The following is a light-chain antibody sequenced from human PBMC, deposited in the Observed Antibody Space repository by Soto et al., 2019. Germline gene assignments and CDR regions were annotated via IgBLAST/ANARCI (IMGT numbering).Light chain of an antibody. J-gene: IGKJ1*01. V-gene: IGKV1-5*01. Sequence: DIEMTQSPSTLSSSVGDRVTITCRASQSISILLAWYQQKPGKAPKLLIYDASSLESGVPSRFSGSGSGTEFTLTISSLQPDDFATYYCQQYNSYRWTFGQGTKVDIK. CDR3: QQYNSYRWT. CDR1: QSISIL. CDR2: DAS.